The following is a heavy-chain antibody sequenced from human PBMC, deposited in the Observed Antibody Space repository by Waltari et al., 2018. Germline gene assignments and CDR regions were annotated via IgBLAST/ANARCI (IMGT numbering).Heavy chain of an antibody. CDR3: ARDPGVSSPNWFDP. J-gene: IGHJ5*02. D-gene: IGHD6-13*01. Sequence: QVQLVQSGAEVKKPGSSVKVSCKASGGTFSSYTNSWVRQAPGQGLEWMGRVIPSLGIANHAQKFQGRVTSTADKSTSTAYMELSSLRSEDTAVYYCARDPGVSSPNWFDPWGQGTLVTVSS. CDR2: VIPSLGIA. V-gene: IGHV1-69*08. CDR1: GGTFSSYT.